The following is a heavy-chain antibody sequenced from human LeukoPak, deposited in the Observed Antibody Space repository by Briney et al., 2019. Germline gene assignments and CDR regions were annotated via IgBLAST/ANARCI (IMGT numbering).Heavy chain of an antibody. CDR2: IYSGGST. J-gene: IGHJ6*03. Sequence: GGSLGLSCAASGFTVSSNYMSWVRQAPGRGLEWVSVIYSGGSTYYADSVKGRFTISRNNSKNTLYLQMNSLRAEDTAVYYCARYVYYYYYMDVWGKGTTVTVSS. CDR3: ARYVYYYYYMDV. V-gene: IGHV3-53*01. D-gene: IGHD3-16*01. CDR1: GFTVSSNY.